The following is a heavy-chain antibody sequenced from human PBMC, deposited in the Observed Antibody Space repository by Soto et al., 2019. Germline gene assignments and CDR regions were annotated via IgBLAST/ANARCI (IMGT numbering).Heavy chain of an antibody. Sequence: VQLVESGGGLIQAGGSRRLSCRVSGFSVSTNYMAWVRQVPGKGLEWASRISPDGTTTTYADSVKGRFTISRDNAKSTLYLQMNSLTVEDGAVYYCADSWLPTSYWGQGTLVTVSS. J-gene: IGHJ4*02. CDR1: GFSVSTNY. CDR3: ADSWLPTSY. CDR2: ISPDGTTT. V-gene: IGHV3-74*02. D-gene: IGHD3-10*01.